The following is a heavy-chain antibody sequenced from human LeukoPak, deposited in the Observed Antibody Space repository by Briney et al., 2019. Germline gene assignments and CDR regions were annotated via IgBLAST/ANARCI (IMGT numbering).Heavy chain of an antibody. CDR3: ARGTMFPYYFDY. CDR1: GFTFSSYS. Sequence: PGGSLRLSCAASGFTFSSYSMNWVRQAPGKGLEWVSSISSSSSYIYYTDSVKGRFTISRDNARKSLYLQMNSLRAEDTAVYYCARGTMFPYYFDYWGQGTLVTVSS. CDR2: ISSSSSYI. J-gene: IGHJ4*02. V-gene: IGHV3-21*03. D-gene: IGHD3-10*02.